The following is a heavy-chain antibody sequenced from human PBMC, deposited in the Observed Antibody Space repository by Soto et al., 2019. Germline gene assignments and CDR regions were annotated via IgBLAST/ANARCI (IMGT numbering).Heavy chain of an antibody. J-gene: IGHJ3*02. D-gene: IGHD2-15*01. V-gene: IGHV1-69*14. CDR3: ARGHEFGGKSDAYDI. CDR2: ILPIFGTA. CDR1: GGSFSTSS. Sequence: QVLLVQSGAELKKPGSSVKVSCKASGGSFSTSSINWVRQAPGQRPEWMANILPIFGTADYAQKFQGRVTITADKSTNTAYMELRSLLSEDTAVYYCARGHEFGGKSDAYDIWGQGTVVTVSS.